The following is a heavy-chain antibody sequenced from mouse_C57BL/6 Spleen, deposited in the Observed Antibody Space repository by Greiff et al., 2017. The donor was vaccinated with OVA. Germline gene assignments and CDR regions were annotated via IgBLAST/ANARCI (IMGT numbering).Heavy chain of an antibody. V-gene: IGHV1-26*01. CDR2: INPNNGGT. CDR3: ASNSNYLYWYFDV. CDR1: GYTFTDYY. D-gene: IGHD2-5*01. Sequence: EVQLQQSGPELVKPGASVKISCKASGYTFTDYYMNWVKQSHGKSLEWIGDINPNNGGTSYNQKFKGKATLTVDKSSSTAYMELRSLTSEDSAVYYCASNSNYLYWYFDVWGTGTTVTVSS. J-gene: IGHJ1*03.